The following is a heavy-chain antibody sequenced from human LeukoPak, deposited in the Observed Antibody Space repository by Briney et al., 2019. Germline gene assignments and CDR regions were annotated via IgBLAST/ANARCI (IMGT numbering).Heavy chain of an antibody. J-gene: IGHJ4*02. D-gene: IGHD5-18*01. CDR3: AKSRAGGYLRAFDF. CDR1: GFTFRSYV. CDR2: ISYDGNNK. V-gene: IGHV3-30*18. Sequence: GGSLRLSCAASGFTFRSYVLHWVRRAPGKGLEWVSLISYDGNNKYYAESVKGRFTISRDNSKNTLYLQMNSLTTDDTAIYYCAKSRAGGYLRAFDFWGQGALVTVSS.